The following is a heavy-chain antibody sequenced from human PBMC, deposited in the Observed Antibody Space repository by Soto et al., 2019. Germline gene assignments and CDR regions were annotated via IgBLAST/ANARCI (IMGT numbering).Heavy chain of an antibody. J-gene: IGHJ3*02. CDR1: GGTFSSYA. CDR3: ARGEGSWELDPPDI. V-gene: IGHV1-69*13. Sequence: GASVKVSCKASGGTFSSYAISWVRQAPGQGLEWMGGIIPIFGTANYAQKFQGRVTITADESTSTAYMELSSLRSEDTAVYYCARGEGSWELDPPDIWGQGTMVTVSS. CDR2: IIPIFGTA. D-gene: IGHD1-26*01.